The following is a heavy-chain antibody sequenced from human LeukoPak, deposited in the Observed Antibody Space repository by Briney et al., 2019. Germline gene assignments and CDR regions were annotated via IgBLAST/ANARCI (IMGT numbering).Heavy chain of an antibody. J-gene: IGHJ4*02. V-gene: IGHV3-66*01. CDR1: GFTVSSNY. CDR2: IYSGGST. D-gene: IGHD3-22*01. Sequence: GGSLRLSCAASGFTVSSNYMSWVRQAPGKGLEWVSVIYSGGSTYYADSVKGRFTISRDNSKDTLYLQMNSLRAEDTAVYYCARENYYDSSGQTRPFDYWGQGTLVTVSS. CDR3: ARENYYDSSGQTRPFDY.